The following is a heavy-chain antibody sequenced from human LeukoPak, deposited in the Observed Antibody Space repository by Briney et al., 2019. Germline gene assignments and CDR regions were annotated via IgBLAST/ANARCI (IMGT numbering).Heavy chain of an antibody. J-gene: IGHJ4*02. CDR2: ISGSGNNT. Sequence: GGSLRVSCEPSGLTFSRFAMSWVRQAPGKGLEWVSAISGSGNNTYYADSAKGRFTISRDNSKNTLYLQMNSLRAEDTAVYYCAKLGDSSGYYRYYFDYWGQGTLVTVSS. CDR1: GLTFSRFA. CDR3: AKLGDSSGYYRYYFDY. V-gene: IGHV3-23*01. D-gene: IGHD3-22*01.